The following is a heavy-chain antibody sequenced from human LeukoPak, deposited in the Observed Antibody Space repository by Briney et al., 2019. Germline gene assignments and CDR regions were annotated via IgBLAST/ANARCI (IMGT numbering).Heavy chain of an antibody. CDR2: INPNSGGT. V-gene: IGHV1-2*02. CDR1: GYTFTGYY. D-gene: IGHD3-9*01. Sequence: ASVKVSCKASGYTFTGYYMHWVRQAPGQGLEWMGWINPNSGGTNYAQKFQGRVTMTRDTSISTAYMELSRLRSDDTAVYYCARDPNYDILTGYFYYWGQGTLVTVSS. J-gene: IGHJ4*02. CDR3: ARDPNYDILTGYFYY.